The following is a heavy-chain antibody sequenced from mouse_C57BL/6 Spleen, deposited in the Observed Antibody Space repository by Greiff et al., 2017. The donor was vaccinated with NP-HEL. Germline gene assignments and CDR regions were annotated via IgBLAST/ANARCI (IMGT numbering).Heavy chain of an antibody. D-gene: IGHD3-2*02. CDR1: GFTFSDYG. J-gene: IGHJ3*01. Sequence: EVKLVESGGGLVKPGGSLKLSCAASGFTFSDYGMHWVRQAPEKGLEWVAYISSGSSTIYYADTVKGRFTISRDNATNTLFLQLTSLGAEDTAMYYFANRGSSGPFGYWGQGTLVTVSA. CDR3: ANRGSSGPFGY. V-gene: IGHV5-17*01. CDR2: ISSGSSTI.